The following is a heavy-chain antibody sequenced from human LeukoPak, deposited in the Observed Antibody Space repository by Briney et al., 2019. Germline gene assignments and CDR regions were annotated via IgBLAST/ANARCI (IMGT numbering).Heavy chain of an antibody. V-gene: IGHV4-39*01. Sequence: SETLSLTCTVSGGSISSSAHYWGYIRQPPGKGLEWIGYIYYSGRTYYNPSLKSRVTISVETSKNQFSLKMTSVTAADTAMYYCARHYFDSSGYSYFFDYWGQGTLVTVSS. J-gene: IGHJ4*02. CDR3: ARHYFDSSGYSYFFDY. CDR2: IYYSGRT. CDR1: GGSISSSAHY. D-gene: IGHD3-22*01.